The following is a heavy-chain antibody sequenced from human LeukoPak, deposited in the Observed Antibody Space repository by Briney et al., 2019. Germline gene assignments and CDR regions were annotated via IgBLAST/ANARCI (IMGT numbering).Heavy chain of an antibody. CDR1: GGSISSYY. CDR3: ARDLGDSSGYYRYYYYYYYMDV. J-gene: IGHJ6*03. Sequence: TASETLSLTCTVSGGSISSYYWSWIRQPAGKGLEWIGRIYTSGSTNHNPSLKSRVTMSVDTSKNQFSLKLSSVTAADTAVYYCARDLGDSSGYYRYYYYYYYMDVWGKGTTVTVSS. CDR2: IYTSGST. V-gene: IGHV4-4*07. D-gene: IGHD3-22*01.